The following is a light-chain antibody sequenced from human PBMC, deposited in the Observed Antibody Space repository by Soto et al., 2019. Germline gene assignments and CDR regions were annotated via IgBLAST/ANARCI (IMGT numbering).Light chain of an antibody. V-gene: IGLV4-60*03. Sequence: QSVLTQPSYASASLGSSVSLTCTLSSRHSFYDIAWHQQRPGTAPRYLMKVEGSGNYDKGSGIPERFSGSSSGADRYLTISNLQSEDEGDFYCESWDTNTRVFGGGTKLTVL. CDR3: ESWDTNTRV. J-gene: IGLJ3*02. CDR2: VEGSGNY. CDR1: SRHSFYD.